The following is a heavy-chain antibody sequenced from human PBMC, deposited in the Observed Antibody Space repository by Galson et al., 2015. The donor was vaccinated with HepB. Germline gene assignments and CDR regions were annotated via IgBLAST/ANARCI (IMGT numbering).Heavy chain of an antibody. V-gene: IGHV3-30*04. J-gene: IGHJ3*02. CDR1: GFTFSNYA. CDR3: ERGELGIGGDAFDI. D-gene: IGHD7-27*01. Sequence: LRLSCAASGFTFSNYAMHWVRQAPGKGLQWVAVISYDGRNKNYADSVKGRFTISRDNFKNTLYLQMNSLRADDTAVYYCERGELGIGGDAFDIWGQGTVVTVSS. CDR2: ISYDGRNK.